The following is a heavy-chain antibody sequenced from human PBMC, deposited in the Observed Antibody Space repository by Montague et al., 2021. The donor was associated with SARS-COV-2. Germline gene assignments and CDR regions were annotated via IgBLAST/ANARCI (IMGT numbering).Heavy chain of an antibody. CDR3: ARLKAPYCSSTSCYSASWFDP. V-gene: IGHV4-39*01. CDR2: IYYSGST. D-gene: IGHD2-2*01. CDR1: GGSISSSSYY. J-gene: IGHJ5*02. Sequence: SETLSLTCTVSGGSISSSSYYWGWIRQPPGKGLEWIGSIYYSGSTYYNPSLKSRVTISVDTFKNQFSLKLSSVTAADTAVYYCARLKAPYCSSTSCYSASWFDPWGQGTLVTVSS.